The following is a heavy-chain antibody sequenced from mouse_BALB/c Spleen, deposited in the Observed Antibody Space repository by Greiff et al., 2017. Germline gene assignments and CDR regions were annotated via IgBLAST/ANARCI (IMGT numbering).Heavy chain of an antibody. CDR3: ASATATYYAMDY. D-gene: IGHD1-2*01. CDR2: IDPANGNT. J-gene: IGHJ4*01. V-gene: IGHV14-3*02. Sequence: EVHLVESGAELVKPGASVKLSCTASGFNIKDTYMHWVKQRPEQGLEWIGRIDPANGNTKYDPKFQGKATITADTSSNTAYLQLSSLTSEDTAVYYCASATATYYAMDYWGQGTSVTVSS. CDR1: GFNIKDTY.